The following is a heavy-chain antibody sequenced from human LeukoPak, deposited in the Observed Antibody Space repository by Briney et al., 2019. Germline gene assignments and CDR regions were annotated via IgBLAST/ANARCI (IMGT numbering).Heavy chain of an antibody. CDR2: IYDSGST. V-gene: IGHV4-59*01. CDR3: ARGHYSYASPHYYYYIDV. J-gene: IGHJ6*03. CDR1: GGSIRSYY. D-gene: IGHD5-18*01. Sequence: SETLSLTCTVSGGSIRSYYWSWIRRPPGEGVEWIGYIYDSGSTNYNPSRKSRVIISVDTSKTQFSLKLRSVTAADTAVYYCARGHYSYASPHYYYYIDVWGKGTTVTVSS.